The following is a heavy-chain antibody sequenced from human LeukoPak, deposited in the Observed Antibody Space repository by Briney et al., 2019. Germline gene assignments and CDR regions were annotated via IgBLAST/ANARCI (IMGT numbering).Heavy chain of an antibody. CDR1: GFAFSTYW. V-gene: IGHV3-74*01. CDR3: ARAPSEIGGYYPEYFRH. Sequence: PGGSLRLSCTASGFAFSTYWMFWVRQAPGKGLVWVSRIKSDGSTNYADSVKGRFTISRDNAKNTLSLQMNSLRPEDTGVYYCARAPSEIGGYYPEYFRHWGQGTLVTVSS. J-gene: IGHJ1*01. D-gene: IGHD3-3*01. CDR2: IKSDGST.